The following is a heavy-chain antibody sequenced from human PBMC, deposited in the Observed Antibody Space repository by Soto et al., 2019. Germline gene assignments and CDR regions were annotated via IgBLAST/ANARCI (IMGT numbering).Heavy chain of an antibody. V-gene: IGHV1-18*01. CDR1: GYTFTSYG. D-gene: IGHD3-16*02. J-gene: IGHJ4*02. CDR2: ISAYNGNT. Sequence: QVQLVQSGAEVKKPGASVKVSCKASGYTFTSYGISWVRQAPGQGLEWMGWISAYNGNTNYAQKLQGRVTMTTDTSTSTAYMELRSLGSDDTAVYYCARDGSAAYYDYIWGSYRYFDYWGQGTLVTVSS. CDR3: ARDGSAAYYDYIWGSYRYFDY.